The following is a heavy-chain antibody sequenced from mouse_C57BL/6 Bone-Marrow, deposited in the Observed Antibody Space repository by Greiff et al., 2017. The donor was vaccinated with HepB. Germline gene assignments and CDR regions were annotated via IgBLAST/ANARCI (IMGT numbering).Heavy chain of an antibody. Sequence: EVKVVESEGGLVQPGSSMKLSCTASGFTFSDYYMAWVRQVPEKGLEWVANINYDGSSTYYLDSLKSRFIISRDNAKNILYLQMSSLKSEDTATYYCAIDSSGYYAMDYWGQGTSVTVSS. CDR1: GFTFSDYY. CDR3: AIDSSGYYAMDY. J-gene: IGHJ4*01. V-gene: IGHV5-16*01. CDR2: INYDGSST. D-gene: IGHD3-2*02.